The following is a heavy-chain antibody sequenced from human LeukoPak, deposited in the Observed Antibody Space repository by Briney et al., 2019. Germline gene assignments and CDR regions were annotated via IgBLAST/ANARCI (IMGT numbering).Heavy chain of an antibody. Sequence: GGSLRLSCTASGFTFGDYAMSWVRQAPGKGLERVGFIRSKAYGGTTEYAASVKGRFTISREDSNIVVYVQMNSLKTEDTAVYYCTARRGGSRLDYWGQGTLVTVSS. V-gene: IGHV3-49*04. CDR1: GFTFGDYA. CDR3: TARRGGSRLDY. D-gene: IGHD1-26*01. CDR2: IRSKAYGGTT. J-gene: IGHJ4*02.